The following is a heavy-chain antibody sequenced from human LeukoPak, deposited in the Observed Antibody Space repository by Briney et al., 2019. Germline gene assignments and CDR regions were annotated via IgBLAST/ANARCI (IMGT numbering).Heavy chain of an antibody. CDR1: GFTFSISW. CDR3: ARDAGRGYYDL. D-gene: IGHD3-10*01. Sequence: GGFLRLSCVASGFTFSISWVTWVRLAPGKGLEWVANIDKHGNKKYYVDSVKGRFAISRDYASNSVFLQMDSLRAEDTSVYYCARDAGRGYYDLWGQGTPVTVSS. J-gene: IGHJ4*02. CDR2: IDKHGNKK. V-gene: IGHV3-7*01.